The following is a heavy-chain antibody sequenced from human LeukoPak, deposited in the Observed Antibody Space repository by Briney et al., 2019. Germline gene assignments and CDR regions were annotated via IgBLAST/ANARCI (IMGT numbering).Heavy chain of an antibody. CDR3: ARDVQLERLYYYYGMDV. CDR2: INPSGGST. V-gene: IGHV1-46*01. J-gene: IGHJ6*02. D-gene: IGHD1-1*01. Sequence: ASVKVSCKASGYTFTSYAMHWVRQAPGQGLEWMGIINPSGGSTSYAQKFQGRVTMTRDTSTSTVYMELSSLRSEDTAVYYCARDVQLERLYYYYGMDVWGQGTTVTVSS. CDR1: GYTFTSYA.